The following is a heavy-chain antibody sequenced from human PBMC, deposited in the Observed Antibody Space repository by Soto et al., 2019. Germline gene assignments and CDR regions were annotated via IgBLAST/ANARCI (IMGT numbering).Heavy chain of an antibody. CDR1: GGTFSSYA. CDR3: ARSYGSGSYDSFDP. Sequence: QLVQSGAEVKKPGSSVRVSCKASGGTFSSYAINWVRQAPGHGLEWMGGVIPIFGTTTYAQKFEGGVTITADGSATTAYMELNSLRSDDTAVYFCARSYGSGSYDSFDPWGQGTLVTVSS. D-gene: IGHD3-10*01. CDR2: VIPIFGTT. V-gene: IGHV1-69*01. J-gene: IGHJ5*02.